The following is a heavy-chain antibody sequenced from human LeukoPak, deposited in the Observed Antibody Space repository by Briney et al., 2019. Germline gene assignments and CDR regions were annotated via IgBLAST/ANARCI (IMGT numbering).Heavy chain of an antibody. CDR2: VHYSDNS. CDR1: GGSISTHY. D-gene: IGHD5-24*01. V-gene: IGHV4-59*11. J-gene: IGHJ3*02. CDR3: ARDRRWEQVHAFDI. Sequence: SETLSLTCTVSGGSISTHYWSWIGQPPGKGLEWIAYVHYSDNSNYNPSLKSRVTISLGTSKNQFSLKLSSVTAADTAVYYCARDRRWEQVHAFDIWGRGTMVTVSS.